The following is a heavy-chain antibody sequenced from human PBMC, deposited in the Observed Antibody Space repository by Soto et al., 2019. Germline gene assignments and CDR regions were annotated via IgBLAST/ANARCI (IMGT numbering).Heavy chain of an antibody. CDR3: TLYSWSAGTLDI. CDR2: IIPMLNIT. CDR1: GGIFSTYT. V-gene: IGHV1-69*02. D-gene: IGHD1-7*01. J-gene: IGHJ3*02. Sequence: SGKVSCKASGGIFSTYTIIWVRQAPGQGLEWMGRIIPMLNITNTAQSFQDRVTIIADKSTSTAYLELSTLRSDETAMYFCTLYSWSAGTLDIWG.